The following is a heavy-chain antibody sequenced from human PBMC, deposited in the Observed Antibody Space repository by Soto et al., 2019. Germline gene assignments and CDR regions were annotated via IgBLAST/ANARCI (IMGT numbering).Heavy chain of an antibody. V-gene: IGHV1-58*01. J-gene: IGHJ6*03. Sequence: ASVKVSCKASGFTFTSSAVQWVRQARGQRLEWIGWIVVGSGNTNYAQKFQERVTITRDMSTSTAYMELSSLRSEDTAVYYCAVLGGATYYYYYMDVWGKGTTVTVSS. CDR1: GFTFTSSA. CDR2: IVVGSGNT. CDR3: AVLGGATYYYYYMDV. D-gene: IGHD1-26*01.